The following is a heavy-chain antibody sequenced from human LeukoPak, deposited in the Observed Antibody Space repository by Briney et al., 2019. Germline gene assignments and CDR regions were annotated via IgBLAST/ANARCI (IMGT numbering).Heavy chain of an antibody. J-gene: IGHJ4*02. CDR2: ISSRGTST. D-gene: IGHD2-2*01. V-gene: IGHV3-21*04. CDR3: VRGTDCSATTCYPLSAFDS. Sequence: GGSLRLYGVASGFIYSDFGMNWVRQGPGKGLKGVAFISSRGTSTFYAEYVKGRFTISRDTGKKSLDLQMTSLRVEDTAAYYCVRGTDCSATTCYPLSAFDSWGQGTLVTVSS. CDR1: GFIYSDFG.